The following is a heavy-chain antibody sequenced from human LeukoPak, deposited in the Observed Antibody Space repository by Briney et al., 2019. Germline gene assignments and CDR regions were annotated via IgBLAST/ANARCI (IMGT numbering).Heavy chain of an antibody. CDR1: GFTFSSYA. D-gene: IGHD3-10*01. V-gene: IGHV3-23*01. Sequence: GGSLRLSCAASGFTFSSYAMSWVRQAPGKGLEWVSAISGSGGSTYYADPVKGRFTISRDNSKNTLYLQMNSLRAEDTAVYYCAKRLYGSGSYSARGVPDYYYYYGMDVWGQGTTVTVSS. CDR2: ISGSGGST. J-gene: IGHJ6*02. CDR3: AKRLYGSGSYSARGVPDYYYYYGMDV.